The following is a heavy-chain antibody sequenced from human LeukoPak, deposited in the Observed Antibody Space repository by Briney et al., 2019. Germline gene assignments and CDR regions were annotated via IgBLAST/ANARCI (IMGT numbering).Heavy chain of an antibody. J-gene: IGHJ4*02. V-gene: IGHV3-48*01. CDR2: ISHGSSRI. CDR3: ARDPGYSYAMDS. CDR1: GFTFSSYS. Sequence: GGSLRLSCAASGFTFSSYSMNWVRQAPGKGLEWISYISHGSSRIFYADFVEGRFTVSRDDAKNALYLQMNSLKVEDTAVYYCARDPGYSYAMDSWGQGTLVIVSS. D-gene: IGHD5-18*01.